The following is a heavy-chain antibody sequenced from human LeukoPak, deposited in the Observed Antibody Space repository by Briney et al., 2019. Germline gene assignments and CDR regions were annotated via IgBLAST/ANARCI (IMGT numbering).Heavy chain of an antibody. J-gene: IGHJ4*02. CDR1: GYTFTSNY. D-gene: IGHD3-9*01. CDR3: ARVAHNYDLLTGYYPYLDYFDF. V-gene: IGHV1-46*01. CDR2: ISPSGGST. Sequence: ASVKVSCKAFGYTFTSNYMHWVRQAPGQGPEWMGVISPSGGSTTYAQKFQGRVTLTRDMSTSTDYLELSSLRSEDTAVFYCARVAHNYDLLTGYYPYLDYFDFWGQGTLVTVSS.